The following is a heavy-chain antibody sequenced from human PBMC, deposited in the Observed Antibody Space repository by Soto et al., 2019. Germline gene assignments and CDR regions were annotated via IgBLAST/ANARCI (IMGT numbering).Heavy chain of an antibody. V-gene: IGHV4-39*01. CDR1: GGSISSRSYY. Sequence: PSETLSLTCTVSGGSISSRSYYWGWIRQPPGKGLEWIRSVYYSGSTYDDPSLKSRVTISVDTSKNHFSLKLSSVTAADTAVYYCARHTPEKTGTSPFDYWGQGMLVTVS. J-gene: IGHJ4*02. D-gene: IGHD1-7*01. CDR3: ARHTPEKTGTSPFDY. CDR2: VYYSGST.